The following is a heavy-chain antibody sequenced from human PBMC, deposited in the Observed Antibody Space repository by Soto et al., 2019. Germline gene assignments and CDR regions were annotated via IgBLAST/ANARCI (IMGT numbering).Heavy chain of an antibody. CDR2: IIPILDRT. D-gene: IGHD4-17*01. J-gene: IGHJ3*01. Sequence: QVQLVQSGAEVKKPGSSVKVSCKASGGSFGSNSITWVRQAPGQGLEWMGRIIPILDRTNYPQTFEDRVKIPTATSTSRVYMDLSSLTSAHTAISYRSFGAAGDYPYPRNAGFALWGQGPKVTVSS. CDR3: SFGAAGDYPYPRNAGFAL. V-gene: IGHV1-69*02. CDR1: GGSFGSNS.